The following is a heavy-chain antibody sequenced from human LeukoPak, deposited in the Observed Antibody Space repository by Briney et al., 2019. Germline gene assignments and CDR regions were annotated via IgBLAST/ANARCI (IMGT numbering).Heavy chain of an antibody. CDR1: GFTSSSYE. V-gene: IGHV3-48*03. CDR3: ARDLGMITFGGVIVEYYYGMDV. J-gene: IGHJ6*02. D-gene: IGHD3-16*02. CDR2: ISSSGSTI. Sequence: GGSLRLSCAASGFTSSSYEMNWVRQAPGKGLEWVSYISSSGSTIYYADSVKGRFTISRDNAKSSLYLQMNSLRAEDTAVYYCARDLGMITFGGVIVEYYYGMDVWGQGTTVTVSS.